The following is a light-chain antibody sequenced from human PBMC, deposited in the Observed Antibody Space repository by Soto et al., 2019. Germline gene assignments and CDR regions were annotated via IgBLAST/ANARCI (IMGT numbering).Light chain of an antibody. V-gene: IGKV1-39*01. Sequence: DIQMTQSPSSLSASVGDRVTITCRASQSITTYLNWYRHKPGKAPKLLIYAASSLQIGVPSRFSGSGSETEFTLSISSLQPEDFATYFCQQIYSAPLTLGGGTKVDIK. CDR3: QQIYSAPLT. CDR2: AAS. J-gene: IGKJ4*01. CDR1: QSITTY.